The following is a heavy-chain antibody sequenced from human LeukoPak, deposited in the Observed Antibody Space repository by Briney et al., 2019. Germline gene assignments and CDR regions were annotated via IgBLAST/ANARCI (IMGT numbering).Heavy chain of an antibody. CDR2: VCGSGSTV. CDR3: VRQFAS. CDR1: GFTFGDHI. J-gene: IGHJ4*02. V-gene: IGHV3-48*01. Sequence: PGGSLGLSCAASGFTFGDHIMNWVRQLPGKRLEWVAYVCGSGSTVYYADSVKGRFTVSRDNGRSSLYLQMNSLRVEDTALYYCVRQFASWGQATLVTVSS.